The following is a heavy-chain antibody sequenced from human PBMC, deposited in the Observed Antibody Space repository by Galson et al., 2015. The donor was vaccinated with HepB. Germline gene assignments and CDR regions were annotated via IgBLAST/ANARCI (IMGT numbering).Heavy chain of an antibody. CDR1: GFTFSNSW. CDR3: VQWPFI. J-gene: IGHJ4*02. CDR2: IDSDGSGT. Sequence: SLRLSCAASGFTFSNSWMHWVRQPPGKGLEWVSRIDSDGSGTTYADSVKGRFTIFRDNAKNTLFLQMHSLRAEDTAVYYCVQWPFIWGQGTLVTVSS. V-gene: IGHV3-74*01. D-gene: IGHD2-8*01.